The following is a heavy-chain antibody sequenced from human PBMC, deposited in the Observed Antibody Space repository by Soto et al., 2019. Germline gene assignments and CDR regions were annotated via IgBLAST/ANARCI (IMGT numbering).Heavy chain of an antibody. V-gene: IGHV3-30-3*01. Sequence: GGSLRLSCAASGFTFSSYAMHWVRQAPGKGLEWVAVISYDGSNKYYADSVKGRFTISRDNSKNTLYLQMNSLRAEDTAVYYCASTVGATPNPFDYWGQGTLVTVSS. D-gene: IGHD1-26*01. J-gene: IGHJ4*02. CDR2: ISYDGSNK. CDR3: ASTVGATPNPFDY. CDR1: GFTFSSYA.